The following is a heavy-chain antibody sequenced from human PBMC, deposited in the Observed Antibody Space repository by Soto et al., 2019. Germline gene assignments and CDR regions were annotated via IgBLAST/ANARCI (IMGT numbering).Heavy chain of an antibody. V-gene: IGHV1-18*01. Sequence: QAQLVQSGVEMKNVGASVKVSCKASGYTFTSYGISWVRQAPGQGLEWMGWISGFNDDTNHAQKFQGRVTVTKDTSTSTAYMELRSLKSDDTAVYYCARSGSHYPARNWFGPWGQGTLVTVSS. CDR1: GYTFTSYG. CDR2: ISGFNDDT. CDR3: ARSGSHYPARNWFGP. J-gene: IGHJ5*02. D-gene: IGHD3-10*01.